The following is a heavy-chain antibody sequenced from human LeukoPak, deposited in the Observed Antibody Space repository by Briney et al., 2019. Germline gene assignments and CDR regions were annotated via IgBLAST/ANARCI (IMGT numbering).Heavy chain of an antibody. Sequence: ASETLSLTCTVSVGSISSSNSYWGWIRQPPGKGLEWIGTICHTGSTYYNPSLKSRGTISVDTSKNQFSLKLSSVTAADTAVYYCARYYYDSRLFDYWAREPWSPSPQ. CDR2: ICHTGST. D-gene: IGHD3-22*01. CDR3: ARYYYDSRLFDY. CDR1: VGSISSSNSY. V-gene: IGHV4-39*01. J-gene: IGHJ4*02.